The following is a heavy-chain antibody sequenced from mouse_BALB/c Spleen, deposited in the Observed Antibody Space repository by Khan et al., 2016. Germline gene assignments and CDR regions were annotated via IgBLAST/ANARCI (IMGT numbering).Heavy chain of an antibody. CDR2: ISYSGST. Sequence: EVQLVESGPGLVKPSQSLSLTCTVTGYSITSGYGWNWIRQFPGNKLEWMGYISYSGSTNYNPSLKSRISITRDTSKNQFFLQLNSVTTEDTATXYCARTARIEYWGQGTTLTVSS. CDR1: GYSITSGYG. CDR3: ARTARIEY. V-gene: IGHV3-2*02. D-gene: IGHD1-2*01. J-gene: IGHJ2*01.